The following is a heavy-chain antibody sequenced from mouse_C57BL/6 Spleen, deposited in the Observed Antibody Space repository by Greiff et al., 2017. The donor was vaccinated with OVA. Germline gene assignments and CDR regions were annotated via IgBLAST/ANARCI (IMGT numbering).Heavy chain of an antibody. CDR3: ARYYDYDWFAY. Sequence: DVQLVESGGGLVKPGGSLKLSCAASGFTFSSYAMSWVRQTPEKRLKWVATISDGGSYTYYPDNVKGRFTISRDNAKNNLYLQMSHLKSEDTAMYYCARYYDYDWFAYWGQGTLVTVSA. D-gene: IGHD2-4*01. J-gene: IGHJ3*01. CDR1: GFTFSSYA. V-gene: IGHV5-4*01. CDR2: ISDGGSYT.